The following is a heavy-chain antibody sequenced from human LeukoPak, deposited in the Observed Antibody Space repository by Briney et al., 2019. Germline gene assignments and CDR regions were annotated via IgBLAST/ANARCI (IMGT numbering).Heavy chain of an antibody. CDR2: IYPDDSRT. CDR3: ARHAAGTDYFDY. J-gene: IGHJ4*02. CDR1: GYNFPKSW. Sequence: GESLKISCKASGYNFPKSWIGWVRQMPGKGLEWVAIIYPDDSRTNYSPSFQGHVTISADKSISTAYLQWSSLKASDTAMYYCARHAAGTDYFDYWGQGTLVTVSS. V-gene: IGHV5-51*01. D-gene: IGHD6-13*01.